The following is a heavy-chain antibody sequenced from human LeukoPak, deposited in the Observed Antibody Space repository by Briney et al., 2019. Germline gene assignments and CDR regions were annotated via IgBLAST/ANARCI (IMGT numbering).Heavy chain of an antibody. CDR2: ISSSSSTI. V-gene: IGHV3-48*01. CDR3: ARDRH. CDR1: GFTFSIYA. Sequence: PGGSLRLSCAASGFTFSIYAMSWVRQAPGKGLEWVSYISSSSSTIYYADSVKGRFTISRDNSKNTLYLQMNSLRAEDTAVYYCARDRHGGQGTLVTVSS. J-gene: IGHJ4*02.